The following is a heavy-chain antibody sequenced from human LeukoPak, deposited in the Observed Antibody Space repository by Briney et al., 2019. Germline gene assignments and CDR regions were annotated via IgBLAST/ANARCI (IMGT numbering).Heavy chain of an antibody. J-gene: IGHJ4*02. V-gene: IGHV4-61*01. D-gene: IGHD2-2*01. CDR2: IYYSGST. Sequence: PSETLSLTCTVSGGSVSSGSYYWSWIRQPPGTGLEWIGYIYYSGSTNYNPSLKSRVTISVDTSKNQFSLKLSSVTAADTAVYYCVSRYCSSTSCYDYWGQGTLVAVSS. CDR3: VSRYCSSTSCYDY. CDR1: GGSVSSGSYY.